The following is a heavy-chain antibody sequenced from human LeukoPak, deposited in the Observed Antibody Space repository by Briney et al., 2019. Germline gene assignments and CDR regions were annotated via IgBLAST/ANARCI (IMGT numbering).Heavy chain of an antibody. CDR1: GDSISSSSYY. V-gene: IGHV4-39*01. D-gene: IGHD1-26*01. CDR2: IYYSGST. CDR3: ARGGSYHIDY. J-gene: IGHJ4*02. Sequence: SETLSLTCTVSGDSISSSSYYWGWIRQPPGKGLEWIGSIYYSGSTYYNPSLKSRVTISVDTSKNQFSLKLSSVTAADTAVYYCARGGSYHIDYWGQGTLVTVSS.